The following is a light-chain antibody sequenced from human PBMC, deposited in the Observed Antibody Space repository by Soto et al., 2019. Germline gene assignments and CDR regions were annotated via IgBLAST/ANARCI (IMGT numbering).Light chain of an antibody. CDR3: HHYKSHSPV. CDR2: YAS. CDR1: QSIGTW. Sequence: QMTQSPSILSASVGDRITITCRASQSIGTWLAWFQQIPGKAPRILIYYASTLESGVPSRFSGSGSDTEFTLTISSLHPDDFATYYCHHYKSHSPVFGRGTRVEV. J-gene: IGKJ1*01. V-gene: IGKV1-5*01.